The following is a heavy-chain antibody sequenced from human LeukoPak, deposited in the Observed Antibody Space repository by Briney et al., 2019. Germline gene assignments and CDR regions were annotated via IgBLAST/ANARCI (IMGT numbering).Heavy chain of an antibody. J-gene: IGHJ5*02. Sequence: ASVKVSCKASGYTFTSYVINWVRQATGQGLEWMGWMNPNSGNTGYAQKFQGRVTMTRNTSISTAYMELSSLRSEDTAVYYCARGLRGPMVRRVLKDPWGQGTLVTVSS. CDR3: ARGLRGPMVRRVLKDP. D-gene: IGHD3-10*01. V-gene: IGHV1-8*01. CDR1: GYTFTSYV. CDR2: MNPNSGNT.